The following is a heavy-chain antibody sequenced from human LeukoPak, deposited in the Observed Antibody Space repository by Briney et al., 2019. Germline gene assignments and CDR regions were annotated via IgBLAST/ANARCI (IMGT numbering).Heavy chain of an antibody. J-gene: IGHJ4*02. Sequence: PSETLSLTCTVSGGSISSSSYYWSWIRQPPGKGLEWIGEINHSGSTNYNPSLKSRVTISVDTSKNQFSLKLSSVTAADTAVYYCARGRNPFYWGYWGQGTLVTVSS. CDR3: ARGRNPFYWGY. CDR2: INHSGST. CDR1: GGSISSSSYY. V-gene: IGHV4-39*07. D-gene: IGHD7-27*01.